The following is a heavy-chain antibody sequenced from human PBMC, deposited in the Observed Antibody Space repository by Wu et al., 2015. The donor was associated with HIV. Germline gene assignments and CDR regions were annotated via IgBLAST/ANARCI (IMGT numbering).Heavy chain of an antibody. V-gene: IGHV1-69*01. CDR1: GYTFNSYY. Sequence: QVQLVQSGAEVKKPAASVKVSCKASGYTFNSYYIHWVRQAPGQGLEWMGGIIPIFGTANYAQKFQGRVTITADESTSTAYMELSSLRSEDTAVYYCARMTPGFHYFDYWGQGTLVTVSS. CDR2: IIPIFGTA. CDR3: ARMTPGFHYFDY. J-gene: IGHJ4*02.